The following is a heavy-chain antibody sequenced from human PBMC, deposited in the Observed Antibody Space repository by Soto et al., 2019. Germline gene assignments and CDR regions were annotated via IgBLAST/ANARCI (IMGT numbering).Heavy chain of an antibody. Sequence: QVQLVQAGAEAKKHGASVKVSCKASGYTFTSYDINWVRQATGQGLQWMGWMNHNSGNTGYAQKFQGRVTMTRNTSKSTDYMELSSLRSQDTAVYYCARGYYYGSGMLDYWGQGTLVTVSS. J-gene: IGHJ4*02. D-gene: IGHD3-10*01. V-gene: IGHV1-8*01. CDR3: ARGYYYGSGMLDY. CDR1: GYTFTSYD. CDR2: MNHNSGNT.